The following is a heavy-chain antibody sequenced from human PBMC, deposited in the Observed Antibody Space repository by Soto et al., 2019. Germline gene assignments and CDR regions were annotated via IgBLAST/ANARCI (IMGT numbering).Heavy chain of an antibody. D-gene: IGHD6-13*01. CDR2: ISYSGST. Sequence: SETLSLTCTVSGGSISGYFWSWIRQPPGKGLEWIGYISYSGSTNYNSSLKSRVTTSIDTSKNQFSLRLTSVTAADTAVYYCVRDGAATGSVYLDYWGQGTLVTVSS. V-gene: IGHV4-59*01. CDR3: VRDGAATGSVYLDY. CDR1: GGSISGYF. J-gene: IGHJ4*02.